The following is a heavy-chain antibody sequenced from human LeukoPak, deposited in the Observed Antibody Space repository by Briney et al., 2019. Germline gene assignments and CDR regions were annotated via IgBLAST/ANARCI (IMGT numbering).Heavy chain of an antibody. CDR2: ISWNSGSI. Sequence: GGSLRLSCAASGFTFDDYAMHWVRQAPGKGLEWVSGISWNSGSIGYADSVKGRFTISRDNAKNSLYLQMNSLRAEDTALYYCAKDYGIWRENELRSNSNYYCYYGMDVWGQGTTVTVSS. CDR1: GFTFDDYA. J-gene: IGHJ6*02. V-gene: IGHV3-9*01. CDR3: AKDYGIWRENELRSNSNYYCYYGMDV. D-gene: IGHD4-11*01.